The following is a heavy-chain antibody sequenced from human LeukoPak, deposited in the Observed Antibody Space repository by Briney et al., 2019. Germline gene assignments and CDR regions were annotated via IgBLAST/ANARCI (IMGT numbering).Heavy chain of an antibody. J-gene: IGHJ4*02. V-gene: IGHV3-30-3*01. CDR1: GFTFSRYA. CDR2: ISYDGSNK. D-gene: IGHD2-2*01. Sequence: GGSLRLSCAASGFTFSRYAMHWVRQAPGKGLEWVAVISYDGSNKYVDSVKGRFTISRDNSKNTLYLQMNSLRAEDTAVYYCARDGIEYCSSSSCYRLDDYWGQGTLVTVSS. CDR3: ARDGIEYCSSSSCYRLDDY.